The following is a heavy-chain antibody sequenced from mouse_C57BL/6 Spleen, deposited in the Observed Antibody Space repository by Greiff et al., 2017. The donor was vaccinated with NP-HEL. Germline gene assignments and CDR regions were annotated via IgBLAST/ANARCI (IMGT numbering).Heavy chain of an antibody. CDR2: ISSGSSTI. Sequence: DVKLVESGGGLVKPGGSLKLSCAASGFTFSDYGMHWVRQAPEKGLEWVAYISSGSSTIYYADTVKGRFTISRDKAKNTLFLQKTSLRSEDTAMYYCARGYYYAMDYWGQGTSVTVSS. CDR1: GFTFSDYG. V-gene: IGHV5-17*01. J-gene: IGHJ4*01. CDR3: ARGYYYAMDY.